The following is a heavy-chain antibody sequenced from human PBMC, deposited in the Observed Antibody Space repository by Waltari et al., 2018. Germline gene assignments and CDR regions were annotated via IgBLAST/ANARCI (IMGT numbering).Heavy chain of an antibody. CDR1: GGSITSSSYS. J-gene: IGHJ4*02. CDR2: IGHSGRP. D-gene: IGHD5-12*01. Sequence: QLQLQEPGPGLVKPSETLSLTCTVSGGSITSSSYSWGWIRQPPGKGLEWVGYIGHSGRPYHIPSLKIRVTISVDTSKIQFSLKLSSLTAADTAVYYCARYRRVGYNYVDYWRQGNLVTVSS. CDR3: ARYRRVGYNYVDY. V-gene: IGHV4-39*07.